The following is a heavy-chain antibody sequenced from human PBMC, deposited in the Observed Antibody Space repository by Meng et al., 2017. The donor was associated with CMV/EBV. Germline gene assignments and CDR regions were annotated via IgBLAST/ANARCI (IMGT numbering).Heavy chain of an antibody. D-gene: IGHD3-9*01. CDR1: GFTFSSYG. CDR3: AKDIFSVLRSFPGGMDV. Sequence: GGSLRLSCAASGFTFSSYGMHWVRQAPGKGLEWVAFIRYDGSNKYYADSVKSRFTISRDNYKNTLYLQMNSLRAEDTAVYYCAKDIFSVLRSFPGGMDVWGQGTTVTVFS. CDR2: IRYDGSNK. V-gene: IGHV3-30*02. J-gene: IGHJ6*02.